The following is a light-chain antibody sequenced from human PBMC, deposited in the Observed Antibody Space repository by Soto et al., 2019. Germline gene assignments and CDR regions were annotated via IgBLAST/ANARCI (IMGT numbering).Light chain of an antibody. CDR1: QSVSTN. J-gene: IGKJ1*01. V-gene: IGKV3-15*01. CDR2: GAS. Sequence: ILLTQSPGTLSLSPGERGTLSCRASQSVSTNLAWYQQKPGQAPRLLISGASTRATGVPARFSGSGSGTEFTLTISSLQSEDFEVYYCQQYKNWPRTFGQGTKVDIK. CDR3: QQYKNWPRT.